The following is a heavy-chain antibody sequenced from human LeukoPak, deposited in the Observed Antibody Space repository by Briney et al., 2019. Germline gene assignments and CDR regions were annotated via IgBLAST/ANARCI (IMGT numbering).Heavy chain of an antibody. D-gene: IGHD2-2*01. CDR1: AFTFSGYA. J-gene: IGHJ5*02. CDR2: ISDSGGST. CDR3: AKHTNDWFDP. V-gene: IGHV3-23*01. Sequence: GGSLRLSCAASAFTFSGYAMSWVRRAPGKGLEWVSTISDSGGSTYYADSVKGRFTISRDNSKNTMYLQMNSLRADDTAVYYCAKHTNDWFDPWGQGTLVTVSS.